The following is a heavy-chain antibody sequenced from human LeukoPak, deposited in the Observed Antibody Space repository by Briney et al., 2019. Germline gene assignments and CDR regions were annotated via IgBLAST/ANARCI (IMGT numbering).Heavy chain of an antibody. V-gene: IGHV4-4*02. D-gene: IGHD3-10*01. Sequence: PSGTLSLTCAASGGSISSSNWWSWVRQPPGKGLEWIGEIYHSGSTNYNPPLKSRVTISVDKSKNQFSLKLSSVTAADTAVYYCARQGDYYYGSGSYLSYWGQGTLVTVSS. CDR1: GGSISSSNW. CDR2: IYHSGST. J-gene: IGHJ4*02. CDR3: ARQGDYYYGSGSYLSY.